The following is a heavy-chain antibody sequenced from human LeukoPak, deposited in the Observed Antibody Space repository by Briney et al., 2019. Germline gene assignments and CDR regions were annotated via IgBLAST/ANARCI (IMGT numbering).Heavy chain of an antibody. CDR1: GFTFSSYA. CDR2: ISYDGSNK. D-gene: IGHD1-26*01. J-gene: IGHJ4*02. V-gene: IGHV3-30-3*01. CDR3: ARSRSGSYNIDY. Sequence: PGRSLRLSCAASGFTFSSYAMHWVRQAPGKGLEWVAVISYDGSNKYYADSVKGQFTISRDNSKNTLYLQMNSLRAEDTAVYYCARSRSGSYNIDYWGQGTLVTVSS.